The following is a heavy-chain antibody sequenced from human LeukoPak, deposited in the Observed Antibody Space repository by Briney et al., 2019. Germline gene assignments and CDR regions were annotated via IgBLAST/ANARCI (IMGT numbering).Heavy chain of an antibody. Sequence: PSETLSLTCTVSGGSISSSSYYWGWIRQPPGKGLEWIGSIYHSGSTYYNPSLKSRVTISVDTSKNQFSLKLSSVTAADTAVYYCASAGDDFHYFDYWGHGTLVTVSS. D-gene: IGHD3-16*01. CDR1: GGSISSSSYY. CDR3: ASAGDDFHYFDY. J-gene: IGHJ4*01. CDR2: IYHSGST. V-gene: IGHV4-39*07.